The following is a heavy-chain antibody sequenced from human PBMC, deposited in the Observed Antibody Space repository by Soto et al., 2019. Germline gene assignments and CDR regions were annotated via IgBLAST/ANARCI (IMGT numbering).Heavy chain of an antibody. D-gene: IGHD3-22*01. CDR3: AIRDSYYDSGGYFDY. J-gene: IGHJ4*02. Sequence: EVQLVESGGGLVQPGGSLRLSCAASGFTFSSYWMHWVRQAPGKGLVWVSRINSDGSSTSYADSVKGRFTISRDNAXXTLYLQMSSLRAEDTGVYYCAIRDSYYDSGGYFDYWGQGTLVTVSS. CDR2: INSDGSST. V-gene: IGHV3-74*01. CDR1: GFTFSSYW.